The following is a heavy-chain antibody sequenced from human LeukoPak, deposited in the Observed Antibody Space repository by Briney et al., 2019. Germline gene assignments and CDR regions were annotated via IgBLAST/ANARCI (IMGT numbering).Heavy chain of an antibody. J-gene: IGHJ6*03. CDR2: ISAYNGNT. CDR1: GYTFTSYG. D-gene: IGHD2-15*01. V-gene: IGHV1-18*01. CDR3: ARAPAYCSGGSCYSAYYYYMDV. Sequence: ASVKVSCKASGYTFTSYGISWVRQAPGQGLEWMGWISAYNGNTNYAQKLQGRVTMTTDTSTSTAYMELRSLRSDDTAVYYCARAPAYCSGGSCYSAYYYYMDVWGKGTTVTISS.